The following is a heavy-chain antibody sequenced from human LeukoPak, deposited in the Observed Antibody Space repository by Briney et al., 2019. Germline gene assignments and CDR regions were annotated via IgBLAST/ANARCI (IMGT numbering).Heavy chain of an antibody. CDR3: VQDGDAYNSFDY. J-gene: IGHJ4*02. CDR2: ISVSGGTT. Sequence: GGSLRLSCAASGFTFSLFWMSWVRQAPGKGLEWVSTISVSGGTTYYADSVKGRFTISRDNSRNTLYLQMNSLRAEDTAIFYCVQDGDAYNSFDYWGQGTLVTVSS. D-gene: IGHD5-24*01. CDR1: GFTFSLFW. V-gene: IGHV3-23*01.